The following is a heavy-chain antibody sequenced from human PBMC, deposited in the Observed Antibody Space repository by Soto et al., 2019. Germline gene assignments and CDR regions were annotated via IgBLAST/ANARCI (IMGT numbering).Heavy chain of an antibody. J-gene: IGHJ4*01. CDR2: ISNDGRNK. V-gene: IGHV3-30*18. Sequence: QVQLVESGGGVVQPGRSLRLSCAASGFTFSSYGMHWVHQGPGKGLEWVAVISNDGRNKYYADSVKGRFTISRDNSNNTLYLQMNGLRIEDAAEYHCAKEARQGSVGVVVLDYWCQGILVTVSS. CDR1: GFTFSSYG. CDR3: AKEARQGSVGVVVLDY. D-gene: IGHD3-3*01.